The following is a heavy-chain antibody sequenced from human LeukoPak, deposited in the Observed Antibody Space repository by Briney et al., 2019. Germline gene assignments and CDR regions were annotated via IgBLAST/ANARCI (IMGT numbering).Heavy chain of an antibody. CDR1: GYSFTSYW. V-gene: IGHV5-51*01. CDR3: ASRPLLSSAAAESPGAFDI. J-gene: IGHJ3*02. CDR2: IYPGDSDT. Sequence: GESLKISCKGSGYSFTSYWIGWVRQMPGKGLKWMGIIYPGDSDTRYSPSFQGQVTISADKSISTAYLQWSSLKASDTAMYYCASRPLLSSAAAESPGAFDIWGQGTMVTVSS. D-gene: IGHD6-13*01.